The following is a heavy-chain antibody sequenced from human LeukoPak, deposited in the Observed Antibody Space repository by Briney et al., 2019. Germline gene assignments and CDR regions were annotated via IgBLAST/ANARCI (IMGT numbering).Heavy chain of an antibody. CDR1: GFTFSSYA. CDR2: ISSSSSYI. CDR3: ARSVAALRFDY. J-gene: IGHJ4*02. Sequence: GGSLRLSCVASGFTFSSYAMHWVRQTPGKGLEWVSSISSSSSYIYYADSVKGRFTISRDNARNSLYLQMTSLRAEDTAVYYCARSVAALRFDYWGQGTLVTVSS. V-gene: IGHV3-21*01. D-gene: IGHD6-19*01.